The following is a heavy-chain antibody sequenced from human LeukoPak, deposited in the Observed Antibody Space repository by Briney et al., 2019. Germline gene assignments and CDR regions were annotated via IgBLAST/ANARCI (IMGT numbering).Heavy chain of an antibody. V-gene: IGHV1-69*13. CDR2: IIPILGTA. CDR1: GGTFSSYA. CDR3: ARVVWRFYYFDY. Sequence: GASVKVSCKASGGTFSSYAISWVRQAPGQGLEWMGGIIPILGTANYAQKFQGRVTITADESTSTAYMELSSLRSEDTAVYYCARVVWRFYYFDYWGQGTLVTVSS. D-gene: IGHD3-16*01. J-gene: IGHJ4*02.